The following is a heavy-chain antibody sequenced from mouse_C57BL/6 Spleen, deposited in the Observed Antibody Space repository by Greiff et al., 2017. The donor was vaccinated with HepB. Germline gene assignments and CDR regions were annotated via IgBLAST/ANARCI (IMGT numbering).Heavy chain of an antibody. V-gene: IGHV1-50*01. CDR2: IDPSDSYT. CDR1: GYTFTSYW. D-gene: IGHD1-1*01. CDR3: ARNYGSGLDY. Sequence: QVQLQQPGAELVKPGASVKLSCTASGYTFTSYWMQWVKQRPGQGLEWIGEIDPSDSYTNYNQKFQGKATLTVDTSSSTAYMQLSSLTSEDSAVYYYARNYGSGLDYWGQGTTLTVSS. J-gene: IGHJ2*01.